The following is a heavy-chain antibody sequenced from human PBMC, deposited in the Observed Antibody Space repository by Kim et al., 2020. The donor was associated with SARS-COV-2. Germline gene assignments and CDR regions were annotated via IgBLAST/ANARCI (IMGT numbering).Heavy chain of an antibody. Sequence: ADSVKGRFTISRDNSKNTLYLQMNSLRAEDTAVYYCARDGSYGLYDAFDIWGQGTMVTVSS. J-gene: IGHJ3*02. CDR3: ARDGSYGLYDAFDI. D-gene: IGHD5-18*01. V-gene: IGHV3-53*01.